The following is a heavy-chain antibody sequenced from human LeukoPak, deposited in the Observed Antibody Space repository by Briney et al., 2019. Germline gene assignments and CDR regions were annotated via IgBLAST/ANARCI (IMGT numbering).Heavy chain of an antibody. J-gene: IGHJ4*02. Sequence: GGSLRLSCAASGFTVSSNYMSWVRQAPGKGLEWVSVFYSGGSRYYADSVKGRFTISRDNSKNTLDLQMNSLRADDTAVYFCAKGRGSGNYIFDFWGQGTPVTVSS. CDR3: AKGRGSGNYIFDF. CDR2: FYSGGSR. CDR1: GFTVSSNY. V-gene: IGHV3-53*01. D-gene: IGHD1-26*01.